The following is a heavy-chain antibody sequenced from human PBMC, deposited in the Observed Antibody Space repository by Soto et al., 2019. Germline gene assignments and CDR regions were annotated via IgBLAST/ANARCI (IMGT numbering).Heavy chain of an antibody. V-gene: IGHV1-2*02. CDR1: GYTFTGYY. J-gene: IGHJ1*01. Sequence: ASVKVSCKASGYTFTGYYMHWVRQAPGQGLEWMGWINPNSGGTNYAQKFQGRVTMTRDTSISTAYMELSRLRSDDTAVYYCARGYSRSWYPPEYFQHWGQGNLVTVS. CDR2: INPNSGGT. CDR3: ARGYSRSWYPPEYFQH. D-gene: IGHD6-13*01.